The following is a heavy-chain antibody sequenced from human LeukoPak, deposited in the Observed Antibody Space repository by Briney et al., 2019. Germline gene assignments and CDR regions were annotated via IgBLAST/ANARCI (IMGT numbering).Heavy chain of an antibody. CDR2: IIPIFGTA. CDR1: GGTFSSYA. V-gene: IGHV1-69*13. CDR3: ASRTYTYDSSGYYRRNYYFDY. Sequence: SVKVSCKASGGTFSSYAISWVRQAPGQGLEWMGGIIPIFGTANYAQKFQGRVTITADESTSTAYMELSSLRSEDTAVYYCASRTYTYDSSGYYRRNYYFDYWGQGTLVTVSS. D-gene: IGHD3-22*01. J-gene: IGHJ4*02.